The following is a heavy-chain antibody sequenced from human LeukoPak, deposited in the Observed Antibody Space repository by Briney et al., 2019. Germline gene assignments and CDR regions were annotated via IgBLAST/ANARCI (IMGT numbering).Heavy chain of an antibody. CDR3: ARETSLNY. J-gene: IGHJ4*02. Sequence: ASVKVSCKASGYTFTSYDVSWVRQATGQGLEWMGWMNPNSGNTGYAQKFQGRVTITRNTSISTAYMELSSLRSEDTAVYHCARETSLNYWGQGTLVTVSS. V-gene: IGHV1-8*01. CDR1: GYTFTSYD. CDR2: MNPNSGNT.